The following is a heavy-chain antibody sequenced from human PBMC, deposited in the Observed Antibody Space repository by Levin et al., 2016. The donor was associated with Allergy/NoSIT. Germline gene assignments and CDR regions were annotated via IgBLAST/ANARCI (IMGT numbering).Heavy chain of an antibody. V-gene: IGHV1-69*01. Sequence: WVRQAPGQGLEWMGGIIPIFGTANYAQKFQGRVTITADESTSTAYMELSSLRSEDTAVYYCARDHREAGNLDYWGQGTLVTVSS. J-gene: IGHJ4*02. CDR2: IIPIFGTA. D-gene: IGHD1-14*01. CDR3: ARDHREAGNLDY.